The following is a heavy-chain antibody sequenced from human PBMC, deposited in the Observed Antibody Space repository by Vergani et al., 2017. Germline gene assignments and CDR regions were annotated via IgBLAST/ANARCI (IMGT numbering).Heavy chain of an antibody. V-gene: IGHV3-74*01. J-gene: IGHJ6*03. CDR1: GFTFSNYW. CDR2: INSDGDRT. D-gene: IGHD1-26*01. Sequence: VQLVESGGGFVQPGGSLRLSCTASGFTFSNYWMQWVRQAPGKGLMWVSRINSDGDRTSYADSVKGRFTISRDNAKNTLYLQIDSLRAEDTAVYYCARDGWELLDYFYYMDVWGKGTTVTVSS. CDR3: ARDGWELLDYFYYMDV.